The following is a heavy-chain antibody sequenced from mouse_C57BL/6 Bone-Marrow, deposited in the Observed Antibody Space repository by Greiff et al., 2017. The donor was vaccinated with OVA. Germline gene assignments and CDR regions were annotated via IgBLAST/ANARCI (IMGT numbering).Heavy chain of an antibody. V-gene: IGHV1-64*01. CDR2: IHPNSGST. Sequence: QVQLQQSGAELVKPGASVKLSCKASGYTFTSYWMHWVKQRPGQGLEWIGMIHPNSGSTNYNEKFKSKATLTVDKSSSTAYMQLSSLTSEDSAVYYCASRGYPYAMDYWGQGTSVTVSS. D-gene: IGHD2-2*01. CDR1: GYTFTSYW. J-gene: IGHJ4*01. CDR3: ASRGYPYAMDY.